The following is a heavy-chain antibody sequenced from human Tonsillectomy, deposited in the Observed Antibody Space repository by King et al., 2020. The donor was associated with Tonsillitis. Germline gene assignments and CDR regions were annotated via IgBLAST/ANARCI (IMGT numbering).Heavy chain of an antibody. D-gene: IGHD6-19*01. V-gene: IGHV3-30*03. CDR2: MSYDGSNK. CDR1: GFTFSSYG. CDR3: AIGGAGVNSSGWDLDY. J-gene: IGHJ4*02. Sequence: VQLVESGGGVVQPGRSLTLSCAASGFTFSSYGMHWVRQAPGKGLEWVAVMSYDGSNKFYADSVKGRFTISRDNSKNTLYLQMNTLRAEDTAVYYCAIGGAGVNSSGWDLDYWGQGTLVIVSS.